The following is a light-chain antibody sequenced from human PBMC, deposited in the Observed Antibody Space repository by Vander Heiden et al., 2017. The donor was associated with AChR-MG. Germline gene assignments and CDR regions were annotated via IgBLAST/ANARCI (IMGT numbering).Light chain of an antibody. J-gene: IGLJ2*01. CDR1: SSDVGGYNY. CDR2: EVS. V-gene: IGLV2-8*01. CDR3: SSYADSRV. Sequence: QSALTQPPSPSGSPGQSVTISCTGTSSDVGGYNYASWYQQHPGKAPKHMVYEVSKRPSGVPDRFSGSKSGNTASLTVSGLQAEDESDYYCSSYADSRVFGGGTKLTVL.